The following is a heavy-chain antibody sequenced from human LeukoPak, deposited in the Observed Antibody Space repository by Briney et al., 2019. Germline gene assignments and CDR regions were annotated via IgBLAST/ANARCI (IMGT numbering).Heavy chain of an antibody. V-gene: IGHV3-33*06. D-gene: IGHD2-21*01. CDR1: GFTFCSYG. J-gene: IGHJ3*02. Sequence: QPGRSLRLSCAASGFTFCSYGMHWVRQAPGKGLEWVAVIWYDGSNKYYADSVKGRFTISRDNSKNTLYLQMNSLRAEDTAVYYCAKDLAPRPHAFDIWGQGTMVTVSS. CDR3: AKDLAPRPHAFDI. CDR2: IWYDGSNK.